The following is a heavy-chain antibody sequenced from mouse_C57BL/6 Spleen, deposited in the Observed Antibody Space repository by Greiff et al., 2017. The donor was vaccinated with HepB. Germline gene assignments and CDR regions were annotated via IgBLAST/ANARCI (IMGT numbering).Heavy chain of an antibody. J-gene: IGHJ4*01. CDR2: ISDGGSYT. V-gene: IGHV5-4*01. CDR1: GFTFSSYA. CDR3: ARSPRAMDY. Sequence: DVQLVESGGGLVKPGGSLKLSCAASGFTFSSYAMSWVRQTPEKRLEWVATISDGGSYTYYPDNVKGRFTISRDNAKNNLYLQMSHLKSEDTAMYYCARSPRAMDYWGQGTSVTVSS.